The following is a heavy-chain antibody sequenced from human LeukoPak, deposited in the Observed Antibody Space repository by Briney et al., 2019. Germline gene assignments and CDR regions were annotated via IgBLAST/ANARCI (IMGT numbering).Heavy chain of an antibody. Sequence: GASVKVSCKASGHPFTSFGITWVRQAPGQGLEWMGWITTYNGNTTYAQKFQDRLTITRDRSMTTVYMELSSLRSEDTAMYYCANPRRYDAFDMWGQGTMVTVSS. CDR3: ANPRRYDAFDM. CDR1: GHPFTSFG. V-gene: IGHV1-18*01. CDR2: ITTYNGNT. D-gene: IGHD4-17*01. J-gene: IGHJ3*02.